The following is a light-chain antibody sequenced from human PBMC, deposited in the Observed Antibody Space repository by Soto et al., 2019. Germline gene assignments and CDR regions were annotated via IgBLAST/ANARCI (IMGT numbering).Light chain of an antibody. Sequence: QSVLTQPASVSGSPGQSLTISCTGTSSDVGAYSYVSWYQQHPGKAPKLIIYDVNNRPSGVSNRLSGAKSGNTASLTISGLQAEDDADYYCTSYTTSSLYVFGTGTKVTV. CDR1: SSDVGAYSY. CDR2: DVN. V-gene: IGLV2-14*01. J-gene: IGLJ1*01. CDR3: TSYTTSSLYV.